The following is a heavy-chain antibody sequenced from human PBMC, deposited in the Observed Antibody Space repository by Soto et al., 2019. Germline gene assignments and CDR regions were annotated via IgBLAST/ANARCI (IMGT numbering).Heavy chain of an antibody. CDR1: GYTFTSYD. Sequence: ASVKVSCKASGYTFTSYDINWVRQAPGQGLEWMGWMSPNTGNTGKAQRFQGGLTMTRTTSISTAYMELTRLKSEDTAVYYCAISDCSGGSCYMLDYRRKGTLVTASS. D-gene: IGHD2-15*01. J-gene: IGHJ4*02. CDR3: AISDCSGGSCYMLDY. V-gene: IGHV1-8*01. CDR2: MSPNTGNT.